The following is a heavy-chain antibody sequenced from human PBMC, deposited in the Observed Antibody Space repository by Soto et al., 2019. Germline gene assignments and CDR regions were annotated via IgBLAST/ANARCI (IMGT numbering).Heavy chain of an antibody. CDR2: ISTYTGNT. CDR1: GYTFTRSG. Sequence: ASVKVSCKASGYTFTRSGISWVRQAPGQGLEWMGWISTYTGNTNYAQKFQGRVTMTTDTSTNTAYLDLWTLISDDTAVYYCARSWVTGKGGIDVWGQGTTVTVSS. V-gene: IGHV1-18*01. D-gene: IGHD3-16*01. CDR3: ARSWVTGKGGIDV. J-gene: IGHJ6*02.